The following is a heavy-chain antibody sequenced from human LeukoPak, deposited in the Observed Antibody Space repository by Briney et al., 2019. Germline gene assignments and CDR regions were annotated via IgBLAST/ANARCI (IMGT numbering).Heavy chain of an antibody. D-gene: IGHD3-10*01. CDR1: GGTFTIYA. Sequence: GASGKVSCKASGGTFTIYAISWVRQAPGQGLEWMGGIIPIFGTANYAQKFQGRVTITADESTSTAYMELSSLRSEDTAVYYCARTGSGSYYFGWFDPWGQGTLVTVSS. V-gene: IGHV1-69*01. CDR3: ARTGSGSYYFGWFDP. J-gene: IGHJ5*02. CDR2: IIPIFGTA.